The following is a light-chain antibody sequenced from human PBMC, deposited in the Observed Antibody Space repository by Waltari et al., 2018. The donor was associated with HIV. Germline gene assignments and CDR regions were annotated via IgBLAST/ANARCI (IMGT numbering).Light chain of an antibody. J-gene: IGLJ1*01. Sequence: QSVLTQPPSASGTPGQRVIISCSGSSFNIGRNFVSWYQQVPGTAPKVLIFRDNQRPSGCPDRFSGSKSGASASLAISGLRSEDEADYYCAAWDDSLRGSYVFGPGTKVTVL. CDR3: AAWDDSLRGSYV. V-gene: IGLV1-47*01. CDR1: SFNIGRNF. CDR2: RDN.